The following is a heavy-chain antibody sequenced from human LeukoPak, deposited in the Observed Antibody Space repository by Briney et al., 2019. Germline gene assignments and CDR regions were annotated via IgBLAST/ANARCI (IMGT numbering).Heavy chain of an antibody. J-gene: IGHJ6*04. CDR1: GGTFSSYA. CDR2: IIPIFGTA. D-gene: IGHD3-10*01. Sequence: SVKVSCKASGGTFSSYAISWVRQGPRQGLEWMGGIIPIFGTANYAQKFQGRVTITADKSTSTAYMELSSLRSEDTAVYYCARDAYGSGSYGGLYGMDVWGKGTTVTVSS. V-gene: IGHV1-69*06. CDR3: ARDAYGSGSYGGLYGMDV.